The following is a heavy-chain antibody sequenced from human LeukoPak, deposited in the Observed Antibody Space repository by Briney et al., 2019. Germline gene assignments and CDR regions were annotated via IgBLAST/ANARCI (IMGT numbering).Heavy chain of an antibody. CDR2: IYHSGST. CDR1: GGSISSGGYS. D-gene: IGHD1-26*01. V-gene: IGHV4-30-2*01. Sequence: PSQTLSLTCAVSGGSISSGGYSWSWIRQPPGKGLEWIGYIYHSGSTYYNPSLKSRVTISVDTSKNQFSLKLSSVTAADTAVYYCARSEWELRPLQYYYYGMDVWGQGTTVTVSS. CDR3: ARSEWELRPLQYYYYGMDV. J-gene: IGHJ6*02.